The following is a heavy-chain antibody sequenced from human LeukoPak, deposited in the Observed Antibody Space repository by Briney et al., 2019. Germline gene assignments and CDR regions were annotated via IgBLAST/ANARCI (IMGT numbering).Heavy chain of an antibody. CDR3: ARVPYGDYPYYFDY. D-gene: IGHD4-17*01. V-gene: IGHV4-31*03. Sequence: SETLSLTRTVSGVSISSGGYYWSWIRQHPGKGLEWIGYIYYSGSTYYNPSLKSRVTISVDTSKNQFSLKLSSVTAADTAVYYCARVPYGDYPYYFDYWGQGTLVTVSS. CDR1: GVSISSGGYY. J-gene: IGHJ4*02. CDR2: IYYSGST.